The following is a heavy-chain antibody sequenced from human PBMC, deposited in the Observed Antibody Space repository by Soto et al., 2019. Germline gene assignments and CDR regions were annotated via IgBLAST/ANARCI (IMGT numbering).Heavy chain of an antibody. J-gene: IGHJ4*02. V-gene: IGHV5-10-1*01. D-gene: IGHD3-10*01. CDR1: GYSFTSYW. CDR3: ARHWVPRLVRGVIITEPPPE. CDR2: IDPSDSYT. Sequence: GESLKISCKGSGYSFTSYWISWVRQMPGKGLEWMGRIDPSDSYTNYTPSFQGHVTISADKSISTAYLQWGSLKASDTAMYYCARHWVPRLVRGVIITEPPPEWGQGTLVTVSS.